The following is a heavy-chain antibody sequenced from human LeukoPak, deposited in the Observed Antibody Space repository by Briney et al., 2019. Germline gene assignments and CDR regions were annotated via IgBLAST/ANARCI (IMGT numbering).Heavy chain of an antibody. D-gene: IGHD2-2*01. CDR3: ATDLYCSSTSCYRRFDY. J-gene: IGHJ4*02. Sequence: ASVKVSCKASGYTFTGYYMHWVRQAPGQGLEWMGWISPNSGGTNYAQKFQGRVTMTRDTSVSTAYMELSRLRSDDTAVYYCATDLYCSSTSCYRRFDYWGQGTLVTVSS. CDR1: GYTFTGYY. V-gene: IGHV1-2*02. CDR2: ISPNSGGT.